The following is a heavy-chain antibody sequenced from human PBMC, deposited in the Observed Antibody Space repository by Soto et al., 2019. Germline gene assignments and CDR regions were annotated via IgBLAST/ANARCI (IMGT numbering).Heavy chain of an antibody. CDR3: AREEYYYGSGAFFDY. V-gene: IGHV1-69*04. D-gene: IGHD3-10*01. CDR1: GGTFSSYT. CDR2: IIPILGIA. Sequence: ASVKVSCKASGGTFSSYTISWVRQAPGQGLEWMGRIIPILGIANYAQKFQGRVTITAGKSTSTAYMELSSLRSEDTAVYYCAREEYYYGSGAFFDYWGQGTLVTVSS. J-gene: IGHJ4*02.